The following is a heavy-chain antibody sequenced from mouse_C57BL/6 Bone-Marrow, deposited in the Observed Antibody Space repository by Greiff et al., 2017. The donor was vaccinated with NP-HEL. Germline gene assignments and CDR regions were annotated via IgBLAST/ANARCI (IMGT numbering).Heavy chain of an antibody. CDR3: ARERRGLLFAY. CDR1: GYSITSGYY. CDR2: ISYDGSN. Sequence: EVQLVESGPGLVKPSQSLSLTCSVTGYSITSGYYWNWIRQFPGNKLEWMGYISYDGSNNYNPSLKNRISITRDTSKNQFFLKLNSVTTEDTATYYCARERRGLLFAYWGQGTLVTVSA. V-gene: IGHV3-6*01. D-gene: IGHD1-1*01. J-gene: IGHJ3*01.